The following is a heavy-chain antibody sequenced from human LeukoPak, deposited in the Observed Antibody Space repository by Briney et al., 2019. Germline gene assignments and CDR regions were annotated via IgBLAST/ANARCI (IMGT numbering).Heavy chain of an antibody. CDR3: ARGYYDSSDYEYFQH. J-gene: IGHJ1*01. CDR1: GYTFSGYY. V-gene: IGHV1-2*02. Sequence: ASVKVSCKASGYTFSGYYQHWVRQAPGQGLEWMGWINPNGGGTNSAQKFQGRVTMTRDTSIITAYMELSRLRSDDTAVYFCARGYYDSSDYEYFQHWGQGTLVTVSS. D-gene: IGHD3-22*01. CDR2: INPNGGGT.